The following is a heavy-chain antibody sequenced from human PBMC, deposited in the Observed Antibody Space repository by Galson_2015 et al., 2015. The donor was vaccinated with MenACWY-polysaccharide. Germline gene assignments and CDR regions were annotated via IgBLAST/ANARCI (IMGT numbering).Heavy chain of an antibody. V-gene: IGHV4-59*01. CDR2: IHYSGFN. CDR3: ARAPRCDNTFGYFDY. J-gene: IGHJ4*01. CDR1: DDSSGDSF. D-gene: IGHD1-1*01. Sequence: SETLSLTCTVSDDSSGDSFLNWFRQSPGEGLEWLGWIHYSGFNKYTPSLQSRVTIFLDASEMQFFLRLTSVTAADTAVYYCARAPRCDNTFGYFDYWGHGTLVTVST.